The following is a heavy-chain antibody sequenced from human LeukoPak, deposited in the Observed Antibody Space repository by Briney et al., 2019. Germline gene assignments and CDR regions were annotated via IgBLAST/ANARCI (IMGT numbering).Heavy chain of an antibody. D-gene: IGHD6-6*01. CDR3: ARVDIEYSSSSTAINWFDP. J-gene: IGHJ5*02. V-gene: IGHV4-30-2*01. Sequence: SETLSLTCTVSGGSISSGDYYWSWIRQPPGKGLEWIGYIYHAGSTFYNPSLRSRVTVSVDTSKNQFSLKLRYMTAADTAVYYCARVDIEYSSSSTAINWFDPWGQGTLATVSS. CDR2: IYHAGST. CDR1: GGSISSGDYY.